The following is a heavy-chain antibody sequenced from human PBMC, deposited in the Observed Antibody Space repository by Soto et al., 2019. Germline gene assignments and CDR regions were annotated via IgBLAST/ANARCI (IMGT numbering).Heavy chain of an antibody. CDR2: IKQDGGQT. CDR1: GVTIDSHG. V-gene: IGHV3-7*01. CDR3: ARGGNGYENWPPYYYYGMDV. D-gene: IGHD5-12*01. J-gene: IGHJ6*02. Sequence: GGPLRLSCAASGVTIDSHGMTWVRPAQGKGLEWVAHIKQDGGQTYYVDSVKGRFTISRDNAKTSLYLQMNSLRAEDTSVYFCARGGNGYENWPPYYYYGMDVWGQGTTVPGSS.